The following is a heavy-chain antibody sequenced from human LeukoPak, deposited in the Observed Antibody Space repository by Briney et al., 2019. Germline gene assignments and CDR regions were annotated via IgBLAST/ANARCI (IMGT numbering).Heavy chain of an antibody. J-gene: IGHJ5*02. CDR3: TTGISISGVVVDP. CDR1: GFSFSRAW. CDR2: IKTKTEGETT. Sequence: PGGSLRLSCVASGFSFSRAWMSWVRQAPGKGLEWVGHIKTKTEGETTGYAAPVKGRFTISRNDSKNTLYLQMDSLKAEDTDVYYCTTGISISGVVVDPWGQGTLVTVSS. V-gene: IGHV3-15*01. D-gene: IGHD3-3*01.